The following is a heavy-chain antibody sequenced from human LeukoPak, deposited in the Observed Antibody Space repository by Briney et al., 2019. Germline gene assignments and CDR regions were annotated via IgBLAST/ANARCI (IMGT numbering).Heavy chain of an antibody. CDR3: ARGRSRVTIFGVALNWLDS. D-gene: IGHD3-3*01. Sequence: WETLSLTCAVYGGSFSNYDWTWIRQHPGKGLEWIGEIHHSGRTNYNPSLKSRITISADTSKKQFSPRLRSVAAADTAVYYCARGRSRVTIFGVALNWLDSWGQGNLVTVSS. J-gene: IGHJ5*01. CDR1: GGSFSNYD. CDR2: IHHSGRT. V-gene: IGHV4-34*01.